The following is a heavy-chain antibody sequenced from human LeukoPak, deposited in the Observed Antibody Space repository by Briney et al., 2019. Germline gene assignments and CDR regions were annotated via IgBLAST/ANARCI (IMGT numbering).Heavy chain of an antibody. V-gene: IGHV1-24*01. CDR3: ATGQKRFLEKYYFDY. CDR2: FDPEDGET. D-gene: IGHD3-3*01. Sequence: ASVKVSCKVSGYTLTELSMHWLRQAPGKGLEWMGGFDPEDGETIYAQKFQGRVTMTEDTSTDTAYMELSSLRSEDTAVYYCATGQKRFLEKYYFDYWGQGTLVTVSS. CDR1: GYTLTELS. J-gene: IGHJ4*02.